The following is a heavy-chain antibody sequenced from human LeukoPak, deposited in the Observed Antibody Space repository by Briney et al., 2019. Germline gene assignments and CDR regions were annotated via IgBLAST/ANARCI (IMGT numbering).Heavy chain of an antibody. V-gene: IGHV1-69*06. CDR2: IIPIFGTA. CDR1: GGTFSSYA. Sequence: ASVKVSCKASGGTFSSYAISWVRQAPGQGLEWMGGIIPIFGTANYAQKFQGRVTITADKSTSTAYMELSSLRSEDTAVYYCARPVYGSGSYYPFDYWGQGTLVTVSS. J-gene: IGHJ4*02. D-gene: IGHD3-10*01. CDR3: ARPVYGSGSYYPFDY.